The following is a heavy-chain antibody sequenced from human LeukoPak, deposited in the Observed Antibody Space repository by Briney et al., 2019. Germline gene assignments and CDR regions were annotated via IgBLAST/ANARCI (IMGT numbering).Heavy chain of an antibody. J-gene: IGHJ4*02. CDR2: IYPGDSDT. CDR3: ARSYYDFWSGYSYFDY. V-gene: IGHV5-51*01. D-gene: IGHD3-3*01. CDR1: GYRFTSYW. Sequence: AGSLQISRKGSGYRFTSYWIGWVRQLPGKGLECMGIIYPGDSDTRYSPSFQGQVTISADKSISTAYLQWSSLKASDTAMYYCARSYYDFWSGYSYFDYWGQGTLVTVSS.